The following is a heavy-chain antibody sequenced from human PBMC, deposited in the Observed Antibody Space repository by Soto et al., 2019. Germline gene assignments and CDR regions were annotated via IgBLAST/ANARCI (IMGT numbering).Heavy chain of an antibody. CDR1: GVTFSSYA. V-gene: IGHV1-69*01. Sequence: QVQLVQSGAEVKKPGSSVKVSCKASGVTFSSYAISWVRQAPGQGLEWMGGIIPIFGTENYAQKFQGRVTITADESTSTPYMELGSQRAEETAVYYCARIEGDSGSDSAFDYWGQGTLVTVSS. D-gene: IGHD1-26*01. CDR2: IIPIFGTE. CDR3: ARIEGDSGSDSAFDY. J-gene: IGHJ4*02.